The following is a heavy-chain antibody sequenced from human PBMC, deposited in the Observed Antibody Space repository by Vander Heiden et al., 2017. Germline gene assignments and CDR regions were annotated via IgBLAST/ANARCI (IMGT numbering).Heavy chain of an antibody. Sequence: QVQLVQSGAEVKKPGASVKVSCKASGYTFTSYGISWVRQAPGQGLEWMGWISDYNGNTNYAQKLQGRVTMTTDTSTSTAYMELRSLRSDDTAVYYCARVGTGYGSGSYYMFWFDPWGQGTLVTVSS. D-gene: IGHD3-10*01. J-gene: IGHJ5*02. CDR2: ISDYNGNT. V-gene: IGHV1-18*01. CDR3: ARVGTGYGSGSYYMFWFDP. CDR1: GYTFTSYG.